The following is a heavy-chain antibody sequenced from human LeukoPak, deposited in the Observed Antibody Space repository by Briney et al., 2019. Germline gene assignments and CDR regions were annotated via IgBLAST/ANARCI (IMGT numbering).Heavy chain of an antibody. CDR3: ARASGHYYYYYGMDV. D-gene: IGHD3-10*01. V-gene: IGHV4-61*01. CDR1: GGSVSSGSYY. J-gene: IGHJ6*02. CDR2: IYYSGST. Sequence: SETLCLTCTVSGGSVSSGSYYWSWIRQPPGKGLEWIGYIYYSGSTNYNPSLKSRVTISVDTSKNQFSLKLSSVTAADTAVYYCARASGHYYYYYGMDVWGQGTTVTVSS.